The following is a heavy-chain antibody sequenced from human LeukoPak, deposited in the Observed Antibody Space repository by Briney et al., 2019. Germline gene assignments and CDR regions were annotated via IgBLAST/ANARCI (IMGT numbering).Heavy chain of an antibody. V-gene: IGHV3-21*01. D-gene: IGHD2-21*02. CDR1: GFTFSSYS. Sequence: GGSLRLSCAASGFTFSSYSMNWVRQAPGKGLEWVSSISGSNSYIYYADSMKGRFAISRDNAKNSLYLQMNSLRAEDTAVYYCARSPYCGGDCPPGYFDYWGQGTLVTVSS. J-gene: IGHJ4*02. CDR3: ARSPYCGGDCPPGYFDY. CDR2: ISGSNSYI.